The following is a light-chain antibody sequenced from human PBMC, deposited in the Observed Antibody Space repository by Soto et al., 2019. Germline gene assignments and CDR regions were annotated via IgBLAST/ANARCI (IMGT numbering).Light chain of an antibody. CDR1: QSVSSY. V-gene: IGKV3-11*01. J-gene: IGKJ2*01. CDR3: QQRSNWPPYT. CDR2: DAS. Sequence: EIVLSQSPATLSLSPGERATLSCRASQSVSSYLAWYQQKPGQAPRLLIYDASNRATGIPARFSCSGSGTDFTLTISSLKPEDFAVYYCQQRSNWPPYTFGQGNKLEIK.